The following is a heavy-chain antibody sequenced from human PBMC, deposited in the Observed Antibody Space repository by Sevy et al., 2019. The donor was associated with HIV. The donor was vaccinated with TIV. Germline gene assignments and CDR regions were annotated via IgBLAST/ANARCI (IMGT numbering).Heavy chain of an antibody. CDR2: ISGSGSSI. J-gene: IGHJ6*02. Sequence: GESLKISCVASGFTFRTHSMNWVRQAPGKGLEWISFISGSGSSISYADSVKGRFTVTRDNAQNSLSLQMNSLRDEDTAVYYCAREPGYSSSSDFYYYGTDVWGQGTTVTVSS. D-gene: IGHD6-6*01. CDR1: GFTFRTHS. CDR3: AREPGYSSSSDFYYYGTDV. V-gene: IGHV3-48*02.